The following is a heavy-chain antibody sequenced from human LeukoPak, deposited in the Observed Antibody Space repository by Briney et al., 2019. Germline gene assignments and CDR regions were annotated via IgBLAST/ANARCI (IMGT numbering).Heavy chain of an antibody. Sequence: SETLSLTCTVSGGSISNYYWSWIRQPPGKGLEWIGYIYYSGSTNYNPSLKSRVTISVDTSKNQFSLKLSSVTAADTAVYYCARGSSGLEGGDYWGQGTLVTVSS. CDR3: ARGSSGLEGGDY. CDR2: IYYSGST. J-gene: IGHJ4*02. D-gene: IGHD6-19*01. V-gene: IGHV4-59*01. CDR1: GGSISNYY.